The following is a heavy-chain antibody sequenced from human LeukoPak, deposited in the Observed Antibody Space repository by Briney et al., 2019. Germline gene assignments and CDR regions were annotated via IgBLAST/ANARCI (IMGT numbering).Heavy chain of an antibody. V-gene: IGHV4-34*01. D-gene: IGHD3-10*01. CDR3: ARSGRYQIY. J-gene: IGHJ4*02. CDR2: INDSGTT. CDR1: GGSFSGYY. Sequence: SETLSLTCAVYGGSFSGYYWSWIRQPPGKGLEWIGEINDSGTTNYNPSLKSRVTIPEDTFRNQFSLKLSSVTAADTAVYYCARSGRYQIYWGRGTLVTVSS.